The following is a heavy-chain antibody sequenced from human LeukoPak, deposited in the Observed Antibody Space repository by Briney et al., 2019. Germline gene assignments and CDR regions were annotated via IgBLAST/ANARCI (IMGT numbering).Heavy chain of an antibody. CDR2: ISYDGSNK. CDR3: ASSPWSGYCK. Sequence: GGSLRLSCAASGFTFSSYAMHWVRQAPGKGLEWVAVISYDGSNKYYADSVKGRFTISRDNSKNTLYLQMNSLRAEDTAVYYWASSPWSGYCKWGQGTLVTVSS. V-gene: IGHV3-30*04. J-gene: IGHJ4*02. D-gene: IGHD3-3*01. CDR1: GFTFSSYA.